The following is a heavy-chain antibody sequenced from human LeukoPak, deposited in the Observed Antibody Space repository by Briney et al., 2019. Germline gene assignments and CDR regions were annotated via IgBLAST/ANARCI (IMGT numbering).Heavy chain of an antibody. CDR3: SRDRDYYGSGFSPKWFDH. CDR1: GYTFTDCY. D-gene: IGHD3-10*01. J-gene: IGHJ5*02. V-gene: IGHV1-2*02. Sequence: ASVTVSCKASGYTFTDCYIHWVRQAPGKGLEWMGWINPNSGGTNYAQKFQDRVTITRDTAISTAYMELSRLRSDDTAVYYCSRDRDYYGSGFSPKWFDHWGQGTLVTVSS. CDR2: INPNSGGT.